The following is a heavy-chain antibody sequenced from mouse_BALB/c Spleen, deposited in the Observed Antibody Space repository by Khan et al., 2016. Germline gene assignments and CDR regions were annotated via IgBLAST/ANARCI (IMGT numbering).Heavy chain of an antibody. J-gene: IGHJ2*01. V-gene: IGHV1-15*01. CDR2: IDPETGGT. CDR3: TRKGIFYGNYDFDS. Sequence: QVQLQQSGAELVRPGASVTLSCKASGYTFSDYEMHWVKQTPVHGLEWIGAIDPETGGTAYNQKFKGQVTLTAGRSSSTAYMELRSLTSEDSVVYYCTRKGIFYGNYDFDSWGQGTTLTVSS. CDR1: GYTFSDYE. D-gene: IGHD2-1*01.